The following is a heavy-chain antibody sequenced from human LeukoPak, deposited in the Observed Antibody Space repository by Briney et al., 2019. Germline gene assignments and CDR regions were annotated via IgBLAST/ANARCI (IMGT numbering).Heavy chain of an antibody. CDR2: ISAYNGNT. Sequence: ASVKVSCKASGYTFTGYYMHWVRQAPGQGLEWMGWISAYNGNTNYAQKLQGRVTMTTDTSTSTAYMELRSLRSDDTAVYYCAFLRLSTVTYEGGPVDYWGQGTLVTVSS. J-gene: IGHJ4*02. V-gene: IGHV1-18*04. D-gene: IGHD4-17*01. CDR3: AFLRLSTVTYEGGPVDY. CDR1: GYTFTGYY.